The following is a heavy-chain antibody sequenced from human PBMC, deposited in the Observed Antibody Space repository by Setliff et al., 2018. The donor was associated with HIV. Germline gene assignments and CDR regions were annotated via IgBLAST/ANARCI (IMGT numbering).Heavy chain of an antibody. Sequence: ASVKVSCKASGYTFTEYYIHWVRQAPGQGLEWMGWIYPNTGGTNYAQKFQGRVTITADESTSTAYMELSSLRSEDTAVYYCARSTTADWGQGTMVTVSS. J-gene: IGHJ4*02. V-gene: IGHV1-2*02. CDR3: ARSTTAD. CDR1: GYTFTEYY. D-gene: IGHD4-17*01. CDR2: IYPNTGGT.